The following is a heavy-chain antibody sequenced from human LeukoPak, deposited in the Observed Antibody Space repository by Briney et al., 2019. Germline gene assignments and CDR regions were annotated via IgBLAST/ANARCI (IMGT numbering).Heavy chain of an antibody. V-gene: IGHV3-74*01. Sequence: PGGSLRLSCAASGVTLSTYWMHWVRQAPGKGLEWVSRINSNGRSTTYADSVRGRFTISRDSAKNTLYLQMNSLRAEDTAVYFCATGNDDLRYYFDCWGQGTLVTVSS. J-gene: IGHJ4*02. CDR1: GVTLSTYW. D-gene: IGHD3-9*01. CDR2: INSNGRST. CDR3: ATGNDDLRYYFDC.